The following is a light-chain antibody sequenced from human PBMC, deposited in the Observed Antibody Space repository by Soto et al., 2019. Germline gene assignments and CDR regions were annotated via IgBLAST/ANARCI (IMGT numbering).Light chain of an antibody. V-gene: IGKV1-13*02. CDR3: QQFNSYVT. CDR2: DAS. Sequence: SQLTQSPSALFASVGDRVTITCRASQGISSALAWYQQKPGKAPKLLIYDASSLESGVPSRFSGSGSGTDFTLTISSLQPEDFATYYCQQFNSYVTFGQGTKVDIK. CDR1: QGISSA. J-gene: IGKJ2*01.